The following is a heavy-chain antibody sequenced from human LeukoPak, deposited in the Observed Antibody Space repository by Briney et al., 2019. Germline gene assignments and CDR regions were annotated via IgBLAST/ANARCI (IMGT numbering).Heavy chain of an antibody. V-gene: IGHV3-30*02. Sequence: GGSLRLSCAASGFTFSSYGVHWVRQAPGKGLEWVAFIRYDGSNKYYADSVKGRFTISRDNSKNTLYLQMNSLRAEDTAVYYCAKAAYYDSSGYYSHDAFDIWGQGTMVTVSS. D-gene: IGHD3-22*01. J-gene: IGHJ3*02. CDR3: AKAAYYDSSGYYSHDAFDI. CDR2: IRYDGSNK. CDR1: GFTFSSYG.